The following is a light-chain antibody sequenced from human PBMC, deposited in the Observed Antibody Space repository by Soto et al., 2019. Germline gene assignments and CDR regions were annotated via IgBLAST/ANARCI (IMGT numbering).Light chain of an antibody. J-gene: IGKJ2*01. V-gene: IGKV1-39*01. CDR2: AAS. CDR3: QQSYSTPQIT. Sequence: DIQMTQSPSSLSASVGDRVTITCRASQSISWYLNWYQQKPGKAPKLLIYAASSLQSGVPSRFSGSGSGTDFTLTISSLQPEDFATYYCQQSYSTPQITFGQGTKREIK. CDR1: QSISWY.